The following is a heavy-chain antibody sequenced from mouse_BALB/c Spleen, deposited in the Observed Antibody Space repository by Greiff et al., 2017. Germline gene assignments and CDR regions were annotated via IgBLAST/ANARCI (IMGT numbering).Heavy chain of an antibody. J-gene: IGHJ4*01. CDR2: ISSGSSTI. Sequence: EGKLEESGGGLVQPGGSRKLSCAASGFTFSSFGMHWVRQAPEKGLEWVAYISSGSSTIYYADTVKGRFTISRDNPKNTLFLQMTSLRSEDTAMYYCARTNWDDAMDYWGQGTSVTVSS. V-gene: IGHV5-17*02. D-gene: IGHD4-1*01. CDR1: GFTFSSFG. CDR3: ARTNWDDAMDY.